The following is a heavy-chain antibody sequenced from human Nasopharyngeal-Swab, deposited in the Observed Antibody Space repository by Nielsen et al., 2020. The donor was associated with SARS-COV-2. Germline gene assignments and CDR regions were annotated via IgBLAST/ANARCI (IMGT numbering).Heavy chain of an antibody. V-gene: IGHV3-33*01. CDR3: ARDDIGYYYGMDV. J-gene: IGHJ6*02. Sequence: GESLKISCAASGFTFSSYGMHWVRQAPGKGLEWVAVIWYDGSNKYYADSVKGRFTISRDNSKNTLYLQMNSLGAEDTAVYYCARDDIGYYYGMDVWGQGTTVTVSS. CDR2: IWYDGSNK. CDR1: GFTFSSYG. D-gene: IGHD5-12*01.